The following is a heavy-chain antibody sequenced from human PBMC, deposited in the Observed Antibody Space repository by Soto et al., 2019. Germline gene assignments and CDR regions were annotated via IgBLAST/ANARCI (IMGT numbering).Heavy chain of an antibody. CDR2: TYYRSKWYI. Sequence: SQPLSLTCDISGDSVSSNSAAWNWIRQTPSRDLEWLGRTYYRSKWYINYAVSVKSRITVNPDTSKNQFSLQLNSVTPEDTAVYYCARGSWDDVTGHYYMDVWGKGTTVTAP. D-gene: IGHD1-1*01. V-gene: IGHV6-1*01. J-gene: IGHJ6*03. CDR1: GDSVSSNSAA. CDR3: ARGSWDDVTGHYYMDV.